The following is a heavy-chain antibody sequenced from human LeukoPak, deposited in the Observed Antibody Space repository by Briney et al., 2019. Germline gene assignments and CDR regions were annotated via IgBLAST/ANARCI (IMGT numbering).Heavy chain of an antibody. V-gene: IGHV4-61*02. J-gene: IGHJ6*03. CDR3: ARDEARPYGSGSYYYMDV. CDR1: GGSISSGPYY. D-gene: IGHD3-10*01. CDR2: IYTSGST. Sequence: PSQTLSLTCTVSGGSISSGPYYWNWIRQPAGKGLEWIGRIYTSGSTNYNPSLKSRVTISVDTSKNQFSLKLSSVTAADTAVYYCARDEARPYGSGSYYYMDVWGKGTTVTISS.